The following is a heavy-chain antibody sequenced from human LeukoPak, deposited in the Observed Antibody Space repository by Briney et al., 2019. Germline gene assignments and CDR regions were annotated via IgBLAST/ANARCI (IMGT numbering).Heavy chain of an antibody. Sequence: GGSLRLSCAASGFTFSSYAMSWVRQAPGKGLEWVSAISGSGGSTYYADSVKGRFTISRDNSKNTLYLQMNSLRAEDTAVYYCAKETSISFTNYYYYGMDVWGQGTTVTVSS. V-gene: IGHV3-23*01. CDR1: GFTFSSYA. J-gene: IGHJ6*02. CDR2: ISGSGGST. D-gene: IGHD3-9*01. CDR3: AKETSISFTNYYYYGMDV.